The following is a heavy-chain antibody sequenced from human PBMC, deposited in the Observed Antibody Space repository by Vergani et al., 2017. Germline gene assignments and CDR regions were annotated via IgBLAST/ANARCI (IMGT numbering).Heavy chain of an antibody. CDR1: GFTFSSYS. Sequence: EVQLVESGGGLVQPGGSLRLSCAASGFTFSSYSMNWVRQAPGKGLEWVSYISSSSSTIYYADSVKGRFTISRDNAKNSLYLQMNSLRAEDTAVYYCARKQYYYDSSGYHDYWGQGTLVTVSS. CDR3: ARKQYYYDSSGYHDY. D-gene: IGHD3-22*01. V-gene: IGHV3-48*01. J-gene: IGHJ4*02. CDR2: ISSSSSTI.